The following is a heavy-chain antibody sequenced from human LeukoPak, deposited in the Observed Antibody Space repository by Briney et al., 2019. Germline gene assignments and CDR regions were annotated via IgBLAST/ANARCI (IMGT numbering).Heavy chain of an antibody. D-gene: IGHD1-26*01. Sequence: SETLSLTCTVSGGSISSSSYYWGWIRQPPGKGLEWIGSIYYSGSTYYNPSLKSRVTIPVDTSKNQFSLKLSSVTAADTAVYYCATSGSYLGDYFDYWGQGTLVTVSS. CDR3: ATSGSYLGDYFDY. J-gene: IGHJ4*02. CDR2: IYYSGST. V-gene: IGHV4-39*01. CDR1: GGSISSSSYY.